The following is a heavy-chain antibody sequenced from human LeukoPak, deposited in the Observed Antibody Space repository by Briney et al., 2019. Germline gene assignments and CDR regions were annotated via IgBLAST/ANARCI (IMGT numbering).Heavy chain of an antibody. J-gene: IGHJ4*02. CDR2: ISGSGGST. CDR3: AKAVFMVRGVIISRKGYYFDY. V-gene: IGHV3-23*01. CDR1: GFTFSSNA. D-gene: IGHD3-10*01. Sequence: PGGSLRLSCAASGFTFSSNAMSWVRQAPGKGLEWVSAISGSGGSTYYADSVKGRFTISRDNSKNTLYLQMNSLRAEDTAVYYCAKAVFMVRGVIISRKGYYFDYWGQGTLVTVSS.